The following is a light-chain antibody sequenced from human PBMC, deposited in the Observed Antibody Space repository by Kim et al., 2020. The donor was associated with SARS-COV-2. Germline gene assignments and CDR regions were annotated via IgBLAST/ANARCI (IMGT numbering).Light chain of an antibody. CDR2: GAS. J-gene: IGKJ4*01. Sequence: DIQMTQSPSSLSASVGDRVSITCRASLAIANYLAWYQQKPGKVPKLLIYGASALHSGVPSRFSGSGSGTVFTLTISSLQPEDVATYFCQRYNSDPRTFGGGTKVDIK. CDR3: QRYNSDPRT. V-gene: IGKV1-27*01. CDR1: LAIANY.